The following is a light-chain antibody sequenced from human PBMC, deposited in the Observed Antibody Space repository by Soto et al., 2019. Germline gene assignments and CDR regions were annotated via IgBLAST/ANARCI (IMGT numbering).Light chain of an antibody. CDR2: DTS. CDR3: QQYGNLPPYT. V-gene: IGKV1-33*01. Sequence: DIQMTQSPSSLSASVGDRVTIKSQASQDIGNYLNWYQQKPGKAPKLLIYDTSNLETGVPSRFSGSRSGTEFTFTISSLQPEDFGTYYCQQYGNLPPYTFGQGSKLDTK. J-gene: IGKJ2*01. CDR1: QDIGNY.